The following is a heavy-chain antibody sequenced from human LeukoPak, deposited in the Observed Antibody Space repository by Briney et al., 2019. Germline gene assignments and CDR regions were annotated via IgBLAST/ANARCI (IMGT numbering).Heavy chain of an antibody. CDR2: MSSSSSYI. Sequence: PGGSLSLFCAASGFTFSSYRMNWVRQAPGEGLEWVSSMSSSSSYIYYADSVKGRFTISRDNAKNSLYLQINSLRAEDTAVYYCARTINVLRFLEWIYAFDIWGQGTMVTVSS. J-gene: IGHJ3*02. D-gene: IGHD3-3*01. V-gene: IGHV3-21*01. CDR1: GFTFSSYR. CDR3: ARTINVLRFLEWIYAFDI.